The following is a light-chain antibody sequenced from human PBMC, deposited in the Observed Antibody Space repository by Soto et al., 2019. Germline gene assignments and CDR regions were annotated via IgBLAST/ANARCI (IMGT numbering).Light chain of an antibody. Sequence: DIQMTQSPSPLSASVGDRVTITCRASQSISNWLAWYQQKPGKAPKLLIYDASSLESGVPSRFSGSGSGTEFTLTISSLQPDDFATYYCQHYNSYPWTFGQGTKVEIK. CDR2: DAS. CDR1: QSISNW. J-gene: IGKJ1*01. V-gene: IGKV1-5*01. CDR3: QHYNSYPWT.